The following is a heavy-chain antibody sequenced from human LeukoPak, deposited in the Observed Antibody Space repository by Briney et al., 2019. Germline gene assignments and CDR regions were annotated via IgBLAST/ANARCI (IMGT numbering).Heavy chain of an antibody. CDR2: IKQGGSEK. D-gene: IGHD6-13*01. Sequence: PGGSLRLSCAASGFTFSSYWMSWVRQAPGKGLEWVANIKQGGSEKYYVDSVKGRFTISRDNAKNSLYLQMNSLRAEDTAVYYCARVISSWYCDYWGQGTLVTVSS. CDR1: GFTFSSYW. V-gene: IGHV3-7*01. CDR3: ARVISSWYCDY. J-gene: IGHJ4*02.